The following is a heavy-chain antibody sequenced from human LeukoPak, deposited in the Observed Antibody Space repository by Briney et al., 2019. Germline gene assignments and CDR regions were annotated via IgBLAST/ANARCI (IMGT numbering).Heavy chain of an antibody. CDR2: INHSGST. V-gene: IGHV4-34*01. CDR3: ARRRGFWSGYGQGYYTDV. Sequence: SETLSLTCAVYGGSFSGYYWSWIRQPPGKGLEWIGEINHSGSTNYNPSLKSRVTISVDTSKNQFSLKLSSVTAADTAVYYCARRRGFWSGYGQGYYTDVWGKGTTVTVSS. CDR1: GGSFSGYY. D-gene: IGHD3-3*01. J-gene: IGHJ6*03.